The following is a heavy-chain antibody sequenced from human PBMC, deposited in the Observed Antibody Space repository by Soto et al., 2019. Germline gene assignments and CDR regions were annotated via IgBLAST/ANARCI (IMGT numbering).Heavy chain of an antibody. J-gene: IGHJ4*02. CDR3: AREPAAPYCSGGSCYRGFDY. D-gene: IGHD2-15*01. CDR2: IYYSGST. V-gene: IGHV4-59*01. CDR1: GGSISSYY. Sequence: SETLSLTCTVSGGSISSYYWSWIQQPPWKGLEWIGYIYYSGSTNYNPSLKSRVTISVDTSKNQFSLKLSSVTAADTAVYYCAREPAAPYCSGGSCYRGFDYWGQGTLVTVSS.